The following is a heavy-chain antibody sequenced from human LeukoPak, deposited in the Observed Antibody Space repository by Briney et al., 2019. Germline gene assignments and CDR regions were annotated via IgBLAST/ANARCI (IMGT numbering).Heavy chain of an antibody. Sequence: GGSLRLSCAASGFTFSNYVMSWVRQAPGKGLEWVSGIGGGTYDADSVKGRFIISRDNSKNTLYLQMNSLRAEDTAVYYCAVPVASWGIVVVPAAMDYYYGMDAWGQGTTVTVSS. CDR3: AVPVASWGIVVVPAAMDYYYGMDA. CDR1: GFTFSNYV. D-gene: IGHD2-2*01. J-gene: IGHJ6*02. V-gene: IGHV3-23*01. CDR2: IGGGT.